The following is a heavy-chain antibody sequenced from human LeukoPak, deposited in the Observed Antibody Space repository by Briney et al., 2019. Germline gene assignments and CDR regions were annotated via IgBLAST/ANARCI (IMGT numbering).Heavy chain of an antibody. V-gene: IGHV1-2*06. J-gene: IGHJ4*02. CDR2: INPSSGGT. CDR1: GYTFTSYA. D-gene: IGHD3-10*01. Sequence: ASVKVSCKASGYTFTSYAMHWVRQAPGQRLEWMGRINPSSGGTNYAQKFQGRVTMTRDTSINTAYMALSSLRSDDTAVYYCARGPSGSDYWGQGTLVTVSS. CDR3: ARGPSGSDY.